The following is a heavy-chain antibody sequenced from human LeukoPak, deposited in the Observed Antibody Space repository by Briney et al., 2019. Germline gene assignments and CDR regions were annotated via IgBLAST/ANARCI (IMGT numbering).Heavy chain of an antibody. V-gene: IGHV4-59*11. Sequence: SKTLSLTCAVSDDSFSSHYWTWIRQPPGKGLEWIGYISYIGSTNYNPSLKSRVTMSVDTSKNQFSLKLSSVTAADTAVYYCARDVFDAFDIWGQGTMVTVSS. D-gene: IGHD2-21*01. CDR3: ARDVFDAFDI. CDR2: ISYIGST. CDR1: DDSFSSHY. J-gene: IGHJ3*02.